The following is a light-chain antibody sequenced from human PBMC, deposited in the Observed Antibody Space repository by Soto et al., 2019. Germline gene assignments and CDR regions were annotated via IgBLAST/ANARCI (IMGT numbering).Light chain of an antibody. J-gene: IGLJ1*01. CDR3: AAWDDSLNAHYV. CDR2: SNN. CDR1: SSNIGSNT. V-gene: IGLV1-44*01. Sequence: QYVLTQPPSASGTPGQRVTISCSGSSSNIGSNTVNWYQQLPGTAPKLLIYSNNQRPSGVPDRFSGSKSGTSASLAISGLQSEDEADYYCAAWDDSLNAHYVFGTGTKLTVL.